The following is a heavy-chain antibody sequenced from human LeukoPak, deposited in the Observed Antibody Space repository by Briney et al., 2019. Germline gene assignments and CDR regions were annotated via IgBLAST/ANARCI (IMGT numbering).Heavy chain of an antibody. Sequence: ASVKVSCKASGYTFTGYYMHWVRQAPGQGLEWIGWINPNSGGTNYAQKFQGRVTMTRDTSISTAYMELSRLRSDDTAVYYCARDRGWEYQLLIDAFDIWGQGTMITVSS. J-gene: IGHJ3*02. CDR2: INPNSGGT. V-gene: IGHV1-2*02. CDR1: GYTFTGYY. CDR3: ARDRGWEYQLLIDAFDI. D-gene: IGHD2-2*01.